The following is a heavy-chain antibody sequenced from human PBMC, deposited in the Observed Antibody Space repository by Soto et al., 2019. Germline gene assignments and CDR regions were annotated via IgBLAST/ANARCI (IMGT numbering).Heavy chain of an antibody. V-gene: IGHV4-39*01. CDR1: GGSISSSSYY. CDR2: IYYSGST. D-gene: IGHD3-22*01. J-gene: IGHJ4*02. CDR3: ARSYYDSSGYFPRDFDY. Sequence: SETLSLTCTVPGGSISSSSYYWGWIRQPPGKGLEWIGSIYYSGSTYYNPSLKSRVTISVDTSKNQFSLKLSSVTAADTAVYYCARSYYDSSGYFPRDFDYWGQGTLVTVSS.